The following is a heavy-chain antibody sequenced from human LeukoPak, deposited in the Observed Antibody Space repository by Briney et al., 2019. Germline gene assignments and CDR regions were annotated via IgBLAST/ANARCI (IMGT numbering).Heavy chain of an antibody. CDR3: ATVRLRGRVGVVIHDAFDI. CDR2: FDPEDGET. CDR1: GYTLTELF. J-gene: IGHJ3*02. D-gene: IGHD3-3*01. Sequence: GASVKVSFKVSGYTLTELFMHWVRQAPGKGLEWMGGFDPEDGETIYAQKFQGRVTMTEDTSTDTAYMELSSPRSEDTAVYYCATVRLRGRVGVVIHDAFDIWGQGTMVTVS. V-gene: IGHV1-24*01.